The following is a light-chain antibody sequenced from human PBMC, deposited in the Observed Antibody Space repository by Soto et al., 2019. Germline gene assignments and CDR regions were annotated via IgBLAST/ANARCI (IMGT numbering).Light chain of an antibody. CDR2: AAS. V-gene: IGKV1-39*01. CDR3: QQSYSTPFT. CDR1: QSISSY. J-gene: IGKJ3*01. Sequence: DIQMTQSPSSLSASVGDRVTITCRASQSISSYLNWYQQKPGKAPKLLIYAASSLQSGVPSRFSGRGSWTDFTLTISSLQPEDFATYYCQQSYSTPFTFGPGTQVDIK.